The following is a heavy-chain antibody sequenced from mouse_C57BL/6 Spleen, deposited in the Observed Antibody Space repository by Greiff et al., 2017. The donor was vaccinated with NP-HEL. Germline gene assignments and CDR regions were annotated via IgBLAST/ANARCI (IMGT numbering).Heavy chain of an antibody. J-gene: IGHJ2*01. D-gene: IGHD1-1*01. V-gene: IGHV1-69*01. CDR1: GYTFTSYW. Sequence: QVQLQQPGAELVMPGASVKLSCKASGYTFTSYWMHWVKQRPGQGLEWIGEIDPSDSYTNYNQKFKGKSTLTVDKSSSTAYMQLSSLTSEDSAVYYCASKPLYYGSSFDYWGQGTTLTVSS. CDR2: IDPSDSYT. CDR3: ASKPLYYGSSFDY.